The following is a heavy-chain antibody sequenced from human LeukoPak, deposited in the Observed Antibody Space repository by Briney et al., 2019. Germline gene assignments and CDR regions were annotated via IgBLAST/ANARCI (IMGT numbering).Heavy chain of an antibody. J-gene: IGHJ6*03. Sequence: GGSLRLSCAASGFTFSSYAMSWVRQAAGKGLEWVSAISGSGGSTYCADSVKGRFTISRDDSKNTLYLQMNSLRAEDTAVYYCAKGGRAHPYYYYMDVWGKGTTVTVSS. CDR2: ISGSGGST. V-gene: IGHV3-23*01. CDR3: AKGGRAHPYYYYMDV. CDR1: GFTFSSYA. D-gene: IGHD3-16*01.